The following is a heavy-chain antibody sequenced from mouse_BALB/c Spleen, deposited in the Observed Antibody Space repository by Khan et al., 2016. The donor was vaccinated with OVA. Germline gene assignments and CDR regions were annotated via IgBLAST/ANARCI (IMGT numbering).Heavy chain of an antibody. V-gene: IGHV3-8*02. D-gene: IGHD2-1*01. CDR1: GDSITSGY. CDR2: IGYSGGT. CDR3: ARWGNPRWYFDV. J-gene: IGHJ1*01. Sequence: EVQLQESGPSLVKPSQTLSLTCSVTGDSITSGYWNWIRKFPGNKLEYMGYIGYSGGTYYNPSLKSRLSITRATSKNQYYLQLNSLTTEDTATYYGARWGNPRWYFDVWGAGTTVTVSS.